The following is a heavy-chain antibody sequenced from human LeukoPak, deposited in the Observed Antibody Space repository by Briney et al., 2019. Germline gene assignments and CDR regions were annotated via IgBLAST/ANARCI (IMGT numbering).Heavy chain of an antibody. D-gene: IGHD2-15*01. CDR2: IYYSGST. J-gene: IGHJ2*01. V-gene: IGHV4-59*12. CDR1: GGSISSYY. CDR3: ARRTCSGGSCPYWYFDL. Sequence: SETLSLTCTVSGGSISSYYWSWIRQPPGKGLEWIGYIYYSGSTNYNPSLKSRVTISVDTSKNQFSLKLSSVTAADTAVYYCARRTCSGGSCPYWYFDLWGRGTLVTVSS.